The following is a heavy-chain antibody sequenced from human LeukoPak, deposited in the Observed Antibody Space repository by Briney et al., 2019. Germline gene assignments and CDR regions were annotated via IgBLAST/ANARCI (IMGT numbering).Heavy chain of an antibody. Sequence: ASVKVSCKASGYNFTSYGISWVRQAPGQGLEWMGWSSDYNGNTNYPQKLQGRVTMTTDPFTSTAYLQLRRLGSAVPAVYYCARAQGPYGSGFAPWGQGTLVTVSS. CDR1: GYNFTSYG. CDR3: ARAQGPYGSGFAP. CDR2: SSDYNGNT. D-gene: IGHD6-25*01. V-gene: IGHV1-18*01. J-gene: IGHJ5*02.